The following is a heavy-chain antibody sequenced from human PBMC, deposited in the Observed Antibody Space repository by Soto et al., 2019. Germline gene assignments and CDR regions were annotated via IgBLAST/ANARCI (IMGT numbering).Heavy chain of an antibody. J-gene: IGHJ6*02. CDR3: WRVRPGGVVNYYYYGMDV. D-gene: IGHD3-3*01. Sequence: QVQLVQSGAEVKKPGSSVKVSCKASGGTFSSYAISWVRQAPGQGLEWMGGIIPIFGTANYAQKIQGRVTTTADESTRTAAEELRSMRIEDTAVYYCWRVRPGGVVNYYYYGMDVWGQGTTVTVSS. V-gene: IGHV1-69*01. CDR1: GGTFSSYA. CDR2: IIPIFGTA.